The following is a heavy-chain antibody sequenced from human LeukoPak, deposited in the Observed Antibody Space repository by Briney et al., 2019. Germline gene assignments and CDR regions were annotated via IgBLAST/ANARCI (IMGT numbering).Heavy chain of an antibody. D-gene: IGHD4-23*01. CDR3: ARDSVGPFRRSPTNAFDV. Sequence: GGSLRLSCVASGFIFSNYWMSWVRQVPGKGLEWVANMKQDGREKYLVDSVKGRFTISRDNAKNSVYLQMNSLRAEDTAVYYCARDSVGPFRRSPTNAFDVWGQGTMVTVSS. CDR2: MKQDGREK. J-gene: IGHJ3*01. CDR1: GFIFSNYW. V-gene: IGHV3-7*01.